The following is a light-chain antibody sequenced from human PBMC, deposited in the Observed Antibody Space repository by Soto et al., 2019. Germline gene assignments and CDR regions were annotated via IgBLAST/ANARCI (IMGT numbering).Light chain of an antibody. CDR1: ESVSSY. CDR3: QQYGSSGT. Sequence: EIVLTQSPATLSFSRVERATLSFRASESVSSYLAWYQQKPGQAPRLLIYGASNRATGIPDRFSGSGSGTDFTLTISRLEPEDFAVYYCQQYGSSGTFGQGTKVDI. CDR2: GAS. V-gene: IGKV3-20*01. J-gene: IGKJ1*01.